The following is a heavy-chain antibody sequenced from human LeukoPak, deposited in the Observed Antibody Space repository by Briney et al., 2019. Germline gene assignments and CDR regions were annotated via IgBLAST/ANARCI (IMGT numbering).Heavy chain of an antibody. CDR3: TRVGSGWYLD. D-gene: IGHD6-19*01. CDR1: GFIFTNYW. CDR2: IDKEGSAA. J-gene: IGHJ4*02. V-gene: IGHV3-74*01. Sequence: GGSLRLSCVSSGFIFTNYWMHWVRQVPGKGPVWVGRIDKEGSAAFYAESVKGRFTISRDNVKSTVYLQMNSLTAEDTAVYYCTRVGSGWYLDWGQGTLVTVSS.